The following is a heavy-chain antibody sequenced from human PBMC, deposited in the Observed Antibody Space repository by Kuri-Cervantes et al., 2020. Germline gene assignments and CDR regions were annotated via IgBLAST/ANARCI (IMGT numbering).Heavy chain of an antibody. J-gene: IGHJ6*03. CDR2: ISSSGSTI. CDR1: GFTFSSYE. V-gene: IGHV3-48*03. Sequence: LSLTCAASGFTFSSYEMNWVRQAPGKGLEWVSYISSSGSTIYYADSVKGRFTISRDNAKNSLYLQMNSLRAEDTAVYYCARGRVATITHYYYYMDVWGKGITVTVSS. CDR3: ARGRVATITHYYYYMDV. D-gene: IGHD5-12*01.